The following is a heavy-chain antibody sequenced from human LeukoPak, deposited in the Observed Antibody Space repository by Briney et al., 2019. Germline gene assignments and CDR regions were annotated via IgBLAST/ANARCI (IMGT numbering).Heavy chain of an antibody. V-gene: IGHV3-7*05. CDR3: ARDIGLSIAAAIDY. CDR1: GFTFSSYW. Sequence: PGGSLRLSCAASGFTFSSYWMSWVRQAPGKVLEWVANIKQDGSEKYYVDSVKGRFAISRDNAKHSLYLQMNSLRAEDTAVYYCARDIGLSIAAAIDYWGQGTLVTVSS. CDR2: IKQDGSEK. J-gene: IGHJ4*02. D-gene: IGHD6-25*01.